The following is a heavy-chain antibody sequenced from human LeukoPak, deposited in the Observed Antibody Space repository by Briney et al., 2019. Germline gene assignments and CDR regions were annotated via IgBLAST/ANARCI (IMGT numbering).Heavy chain of an antibody. CDR1: GLIFSDSA. CDR2: IRSKANSYAT. V-gene: IGHV3-73*01. Sequence: GGSLKLSCAASGLIFSDSAMHWVRQASGKGLEWVGRIRSKANSYATAYAASVKGRFTISRDDSKNTAYLQMNSLTTEDTAVYYCTSPAHGFDFWSGYYSYWGRGTLVTVSS. CDR3: TSPAHGFDFWSGYYSY. J-gene: IGHJ4*02. D-gene: IGHD3-3*01.